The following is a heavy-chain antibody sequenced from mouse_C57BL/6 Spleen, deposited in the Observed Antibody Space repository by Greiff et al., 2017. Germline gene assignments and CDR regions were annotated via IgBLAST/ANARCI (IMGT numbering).Heavy chain of an antibody. CDR2: ISSGSSTI. CDR3: ARGLYGNYVGMDY. D-gene: IGHD2-1*01. CDR1: GFTFSDYG. V-gene: IGHV5-17*01. Sequence: EVQLVESGGGLVKPGGSLKLSCAASGFTFSDYGMHWVRQAPEKGLEWVAYISSGSSTIYSADTVKGRFTISRDNAKNTLFLQMTSLRSEDTAMYYCARGLYGNYVGMDYWGQGTSVTVSS. J-gene: IGHJ4*01.